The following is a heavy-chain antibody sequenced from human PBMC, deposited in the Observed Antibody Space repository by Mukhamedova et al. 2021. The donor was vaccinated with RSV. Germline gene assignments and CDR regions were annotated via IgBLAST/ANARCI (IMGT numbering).Heavy chain of an antibody. CDR3: ATLARAGPFAY. D-gene: IGHD6-19*01. Sequence: GGIIPIFGTANYAQKFQGRVTLTADESTSTAYMELSSLRSEDTAVYYCATLARAGPFAYWCQGTLVTVSS. CDR2: IIPIFGTA. J-gene: IGHJ4*02. V-gene: IGHV1-69*01.